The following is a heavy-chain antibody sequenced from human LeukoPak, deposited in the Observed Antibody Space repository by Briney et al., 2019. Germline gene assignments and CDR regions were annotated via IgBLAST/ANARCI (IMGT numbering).Heavy chain of an antibody. CDR2: IYYSGST. Sequence: SETLSLTCTVSGGSISSYYWSWIRQPPGKGLEWIGYIYYSGSTNYNPSLKSRVTISVDTSKNQFSLKLSSVTAADTAVYYCARRRRNNNCSSTSCYYFDYWGQGILVTVSS. CDR3: ARRRRNNNCSSTSCYYFDY. V-gene: IGHV4-59*01. J-gene: IGHJ4*02. D-gene: IGHD2-2*01. CDR1: GGSISSYY.